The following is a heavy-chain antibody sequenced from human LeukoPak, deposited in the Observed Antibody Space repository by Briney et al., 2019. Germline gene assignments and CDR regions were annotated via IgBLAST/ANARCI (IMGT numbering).Heavy chain of an antibody. CDR2: LSGSGLST. J-gene: IGHJ4*02. Sequence: GGSLRLSCAASGFTFSSYAMSWVRQAPGKGLQWVSALSGSGLSTYYADSVKGRFTISRDNSKNTLYLQMNSQRAEDTAVYYCAKGGESSSWLFDYWGQGTLVPVSS. CDR1: GFTFSSYA. D-gene: IGHD6-13*01. V-gene: IGHV3-23*01. CDR3: AKGGESSSWLFDY.